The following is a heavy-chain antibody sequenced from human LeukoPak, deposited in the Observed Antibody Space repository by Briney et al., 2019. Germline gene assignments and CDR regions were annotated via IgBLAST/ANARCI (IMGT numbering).Heavy chain of an antibody. CDR1: GGSISSGSYY. D-gene: IGHD5-18*01. V-gene: IGHV4-61*02. CDR3: ARVITAMVPEDRYYFDY. CDR2: IYTSGNT. J-gene: IGHJ4*02. Sequence: SETLSLTCTVSGGSISSGSYYWSWIRQPAGKGLEWIGRIYTSGNTDYNPSLKRRVTISVDTSKNQFSLKLSSVTAADTAVYYCARVITAMVPEDRYYFDYWGQGTLVTVSS.